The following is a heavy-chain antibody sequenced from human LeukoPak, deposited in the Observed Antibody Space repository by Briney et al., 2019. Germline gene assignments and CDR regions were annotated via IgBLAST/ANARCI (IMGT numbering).Heavy chain of an antibody. Sequence: GGSLRLSCAASGFTFSSYGMNWVRQAPGKGLEWVAYIQYDGSNQQYADSVKGRFSISRDNSKNILYLQMNSLRAEDTAVYYCAKDRCSNGIGCYYYYMDVWGKGTTVTISS. CDR2: IQYDGSNQ. CDR1: GFTFSSYG. J-gene: IGHJ6*03. CDR3: AKDRCSNGIGCYYYYMDV. D-gene: IGHD2-8*01. V-gene: IGHV3-30*02.